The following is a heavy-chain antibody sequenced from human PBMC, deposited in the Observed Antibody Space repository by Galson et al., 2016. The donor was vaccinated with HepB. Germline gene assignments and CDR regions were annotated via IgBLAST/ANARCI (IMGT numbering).Heavy chain of an antibody. CDR3: ARYCSSNKYPRGWFDP. Sequence: QSGAAVKQPGASVRISCGGSGYVFSSYGITWVRQAPGLGREWVGWSSPYSPTAYGQDVQGRVTMTRDTSTSYMELRSMRSDDTAVYYCARYCSSNKYPRGWFDPWGQGTLVTVSS. J-gene: IGHJ5*02. D-gene: IGHD6-13*01. V-gene: IGHV1-18*01. CDR2: SSPYSPT. CDR1: GYVFSSYG.